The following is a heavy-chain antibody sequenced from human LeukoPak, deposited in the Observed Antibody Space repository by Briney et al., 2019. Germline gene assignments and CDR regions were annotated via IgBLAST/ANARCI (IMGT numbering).Heavy chain of an antibody. CDR2: INPSGGSK. D-gene: IGHD3-3*01. J-gene: IGHJ4*02. CDR3: ARARVNFWSSSIKTVFDY. Sequence: ASVKVSSKAAVYTFTSYYIHWVGQAPGQELEGMGIINPSGGSKSYAQKFRGRVTMTRDMSTSTVYMEVSSLRSEDTAVYCCARARVNFWSSSIKTVFDYWGTGTLVTVSS. V-gene: IGHV1-46*01. CDR1: VYTFTSYY.